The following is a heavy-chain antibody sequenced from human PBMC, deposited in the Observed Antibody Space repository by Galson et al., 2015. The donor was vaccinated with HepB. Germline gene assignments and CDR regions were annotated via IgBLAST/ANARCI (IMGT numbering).Heavy chain of an antibody. J-gene: IGHJ5*02. Sequence: VKVSCKASGGTFSSYDINWVRQATGQGLEWMGWMNPNSGNTGYAQKFQGRVTMTRNTSISTAYMELSSLRSEDTAVYYCARAFDFWSGYDRGFDPWGQGTLVTVSS. CDR3: ARAFDFWSGYDRGFDP. D-gene: IGHD3-3*01. V-gene: IGHV1-8*02. CDR2: MNPNSGNT. CDR1: GGTFSSYD.